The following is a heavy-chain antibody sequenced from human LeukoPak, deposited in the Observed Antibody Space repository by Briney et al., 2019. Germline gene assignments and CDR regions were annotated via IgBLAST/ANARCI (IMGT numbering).Heavy chain of an antibody. CDR2: VSSSGSTI. CDR1: GFTFSDYY. Sequence: GGSLRLSCAASGFTFSDYYMSWIRQAPGKGLEWVSYVSSSGSTIYYADSVKGRFTISRDNAKNSLYLQMNSLRAEDTAVYYCARDSSGWYWADDAFDIWGQGTMVTVSS. J-gene: IGHJ3*02. CDR3: ARDSSGWYWADDAFDI. V-gene: IGHV3-11*01. D-gene: IGHD6-19*01.